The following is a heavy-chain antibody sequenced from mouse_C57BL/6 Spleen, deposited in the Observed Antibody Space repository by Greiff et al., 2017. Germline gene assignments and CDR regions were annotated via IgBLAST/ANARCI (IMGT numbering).Heavy chain of an antibody. CDR3: ARCHYGYDRGYAMDH. Sequence: QVQLQQPGAELVKPGASVKMSCKASGYTFTSYWITWVKQRPGQGLEWIGDIYPGSGSTNYNEKFKSKATLTVDTSSSPAYMQLSSLTSEDSAVYYCARCHYGYDRGYAMDHWGQGTSVTVSS. V-gene: IGHV1-55*01. CDR2: IYPGSGST. J-gene: IGHJ4*01. CDR1: GYTFTSYW. D-gene: IGHD2-2*01.